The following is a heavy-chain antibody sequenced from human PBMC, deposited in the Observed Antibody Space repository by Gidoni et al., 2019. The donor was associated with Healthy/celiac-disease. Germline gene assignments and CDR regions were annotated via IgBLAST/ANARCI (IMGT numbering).Heavy chain of an antibody. J-gene: IGHJ6*03. CDR3: AKDGCSSTSCYPYYYDYYMDV. V-gene: IGHV3-23*04. CDR2: ISGSGGST. D-gene: IGHD2-2*01. Sequence: EVQLVESGGGLVQPGGSLRLSCAASGFTFSSYAMSWVRQAPGKGLEWVSAISGSGGSTYYADSVKGRFTISRDNSKNTLYLQMNSLRAEDTAVYYCAKDGCSSTSCYPYYYDYYMDVWGKGTTVTVSS. CDR1: GFTFSSYA.